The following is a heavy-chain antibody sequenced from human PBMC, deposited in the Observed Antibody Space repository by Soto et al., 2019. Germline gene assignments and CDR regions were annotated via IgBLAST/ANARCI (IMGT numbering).Heavy chain of an antibody. CDR3: ARSREFDY. V-gene: IGHV4-30-2*01. J-gene: IGHJ4*02. Sequence: TSETLSLTCGVSGGSLSGATYFWNWIRQPQGKGLEWIGYIFPSGTTYYNPSLKSRVTSSIDVSKNQFSLSLRSLTAADTAVYYCARSREFDYWSQGTLVTVSS. CDR2: IFPSGTT. CDR1: GGSLSGATYF.